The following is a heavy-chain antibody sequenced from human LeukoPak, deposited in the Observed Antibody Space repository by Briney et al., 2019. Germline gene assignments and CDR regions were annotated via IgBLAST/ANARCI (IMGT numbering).Heavy chain of an antibody. CDR3: ALFPFDS. D-gene: IGHD3-10*01. V-gene: IGHV4-34*01. Sequence: SETLSLTCAIYGGSFSDFHWTWIRQPPGKGLEWIGEINHSGSTNYNPSLKSRLTISVDTSKKQFSLRLSSVTAADTAVYYCALFPFDSWGQGTLVTVSS. CDR2: INHSGST. CDR1: GGSFSDFH. J-gene: IGHJ4*02.